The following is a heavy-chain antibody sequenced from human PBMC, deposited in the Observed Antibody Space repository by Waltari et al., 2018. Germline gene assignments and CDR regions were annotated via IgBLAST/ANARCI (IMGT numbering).Heavy chain of an antibody. J-gene: IGHJ4*02. CDR3: ARVLTVTTISDYLDY. V-gene: IGHV3-48*01. CDR1: GFTFSSYS. CDR2: ISSSSSTI. Sequence: EVQLVEYGGGLVQPGGSLRLSCAASGFTFSSYSMNWVRQAPGKGLEWVSYISSSSSTIYYADSVKGRFTISRDNAKNSLYLQMNSLRAEDTAVYYCARVLTVTTISDYLDYWVQGTLVTVSS. D-gene: IGHD4-17*01.